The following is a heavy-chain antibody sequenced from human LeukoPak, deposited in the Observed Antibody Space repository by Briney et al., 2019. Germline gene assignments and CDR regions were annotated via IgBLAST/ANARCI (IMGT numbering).Heavy chain of an antibody. V-gene: IGHV3-30*02. D-gene: IGHD5-12*01. Sequence: GGPLRLSCAASGFTFSSYGMHWVRQAPGKGLEWVAFIRFDGNNKYYAESVKGRFTISRDNAKNSLYLQMNSLRAEDTAVYYCARDTVANFDYWGQGTLVTVSS. J-gene: IGHJ4*02. CDR2: IRFDGNNK. CDR3: ARDTVANFDY. CDR1: GFTFSSYG.